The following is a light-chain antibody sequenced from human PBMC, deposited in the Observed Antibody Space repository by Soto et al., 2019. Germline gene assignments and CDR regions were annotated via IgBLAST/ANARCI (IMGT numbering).Light chain of an antibody. CDR1: XXXXAVHNS. V-gene: IGLV2-14*01. CDR3: SSYTSASTPLV. J-gene: IGLJ2*01. CDR2: DVS. Sequence: QSALTQPASVSGSPGQSXTXXXXXXXXXXAVHNSVSWYQQHPGKAPKVMIYDVSNRPSGVSNRFSGSKSGNTASLTISGLQAEDEADYYCSSYTSASTPLVFGGGTQLTVL.